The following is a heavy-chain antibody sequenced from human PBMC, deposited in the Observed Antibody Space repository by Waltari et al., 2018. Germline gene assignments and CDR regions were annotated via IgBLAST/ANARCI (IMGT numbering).Heavy chain of an antibody. CDR3: ARGSCCSA. Sequence: EVQLVDSGGDLVHPGGSLRLSCTDSAFMFGTSWMGWVRQAPGKGLELVANINPDGTSQFYVDSVQGRFTSSRDNAKNSLYLHMSSLRAEDTAVYYCARGSCCSAWGQGTLVTVSS. CDR1: AFMFGTSW. CDR2: INPDGTSQ. V-gene: IGHV3-7*04. J-gene: IGHJ5*02. D-gene: IGHD6-19*01.